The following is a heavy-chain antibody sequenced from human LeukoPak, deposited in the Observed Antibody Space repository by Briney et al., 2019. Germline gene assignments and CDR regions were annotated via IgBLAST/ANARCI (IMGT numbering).Heavy chain of an antibody. J-gene: IGHJ5*02. CDR2: IARGRGDT. CDR1: VFTFGSSS. V-gene: IGHV1-58*01. Sequence: SVKFSCEASVFTFGSSSAQCVRHARRQRLEWSGWIARGRGDTKYTQEFRERVTITRDMSTNTAYMELSNLRSEDTAVYYCAAERYTDGCCWFDTWGQGTLVTVSS. D-gene: IGHD1-14*01. CDR3: AAERYTDGCCWFDT.